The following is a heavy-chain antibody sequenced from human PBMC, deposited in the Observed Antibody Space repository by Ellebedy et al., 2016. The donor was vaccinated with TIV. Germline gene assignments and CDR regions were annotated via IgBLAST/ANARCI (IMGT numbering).Heavy chain of an antibody. V-gene: IGHV1-2*04. Sequence: ASVKVSCXASGYTFTGYYMHWVRQAPGQGLEWMGWINPNSGGTNYAQKFQGWVTMTRDTSISTAYMELSRLRSDDTAVYYCASCATYSSGWYPSLLRQDEYYYYGMDVWGQGTTVTVSS. CDR2: INPNSGGT. CDR3: ASCATYSSGWYPSLLRQDEYYYYGMDV. J-gene: IGHJ6*02. CDR1: GYTFTGYY. D-gene: IGHD6-19*01.